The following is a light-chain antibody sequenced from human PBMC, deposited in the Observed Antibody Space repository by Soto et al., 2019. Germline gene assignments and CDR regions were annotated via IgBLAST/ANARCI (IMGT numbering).Light chain of an antibody. CDR3: QQYHRIPET. CDR2: WAS. CDR1: QSLFWSPNNKNY. V-gene: IGKV4-1*01. J-gene: IGKJ2*01. Sequence: DVVMTQSPDSLAVSLGERATIKCKSGQSLFWSPNNKNYLAWYQQKPGQPPKLLISWASTRESEVTDRFSGSGSETDFTLTISSLQAEDVAVYYCQQYHRIPETFGQGTRLEIK.